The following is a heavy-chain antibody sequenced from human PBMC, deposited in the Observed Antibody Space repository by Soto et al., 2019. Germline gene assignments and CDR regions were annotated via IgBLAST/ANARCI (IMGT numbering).Heavy chain of an antibody. CDR1: GGSISRGGYY. CDR2: IYYSGST. D-gene: IGHD6-13*01. V-gene: IGHV4-31*03. J-gene: IGHJ5*02. Sequence: PSETLSLTCTVSGGSISRGGYYWTLIRQHPGKGLEWIGYIYYSGSTYYNPSLKSRVTISVDTSKNQFSLKLSSVTAADTAVYYCARRLQLVRGGNWFDPWGQGTLVTVYS. CDR3: ARRLQLVRGGNWFDP.